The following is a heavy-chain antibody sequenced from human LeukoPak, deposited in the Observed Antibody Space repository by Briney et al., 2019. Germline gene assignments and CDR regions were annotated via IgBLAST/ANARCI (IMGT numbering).Heavy chain of an antibody. J-gene: IGHJ4*02. Sequence: QAGGSLRLSCAASGFTLSSYWMHWVRQAPGKGLEWVSVIRGSGVSTYYADSVKGRFTISRDNSKNTLYLQMNNLRAEGTAMYYCAKRQGSSASCYDYWGQGTLVTVSS. CDR3: AKRQGSSASCYDY. CDR2: IRGSGVST. CDR1: GFTLSSYW. D-gene: IGHD2-2*01. V-gene: IGHV3-23*01.